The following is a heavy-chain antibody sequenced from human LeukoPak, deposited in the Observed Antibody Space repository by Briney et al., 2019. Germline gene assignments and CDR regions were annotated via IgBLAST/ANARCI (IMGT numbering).Heavy chain of an antibody. V-gene: IGHV1-69*04. J-gene: IGHJ4*02. CDR2: IIPILGIA. D-gene: IGHD3-22*01. CDR1: GGTFSSYA. CDR3: ASEDSSGYFDY. Sequence: SVKVSCKASGGTFSSYAISWVRQAPGQGLEWMGRIIPILGIANYAQKFQGRVTITADKSTSTAYMELSSLRSEDTAVYYCASEDSSGYFDYWGQGTLVTVSS.